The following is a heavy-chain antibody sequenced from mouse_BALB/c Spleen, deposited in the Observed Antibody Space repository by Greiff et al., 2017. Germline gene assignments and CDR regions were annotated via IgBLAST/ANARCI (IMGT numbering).Heavy chain of an antibody. J-gene: IGHJ3*01. Sequence: EVKLQESGPGLVKPSQSLSLTCSVTGYSITSGYYWNWIRQFPGNKLEWMGYISYDGSNNYNPSLKNRISITRDTSKNQFFLKLNSVTTEDTATYYCATYDGYYVWFAYWGQGTLVTVSA. CDR3: ATYDGYYVWFAY. CDR2: ISYDGSN. D-gene: IGHD2-3*01. V-gene: IGHV3-6*02. CDR1: GYSITSGYY.